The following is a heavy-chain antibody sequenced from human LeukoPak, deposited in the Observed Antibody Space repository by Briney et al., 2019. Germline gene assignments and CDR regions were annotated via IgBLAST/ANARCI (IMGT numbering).Heavy chain of an antibody. D-gene: IGHD3-22*01. CDR2: INHSGST. CDR3: ARGRLYDSSGYSIDY. CDR1: GGSFSGYY. V-gene: IGHV4-34*01. Sequence: SETLSLTCAVYGGSFSGYYWSWIRQPPGKGLEWIGEINHSGSTNYNPSLKSRVTLSVDTSKNQFSLKLSSVTAADTAVYYCARGRLYDSSGYSIDYWGQGTLVTVSS. J-gene: IGHJ4*02.